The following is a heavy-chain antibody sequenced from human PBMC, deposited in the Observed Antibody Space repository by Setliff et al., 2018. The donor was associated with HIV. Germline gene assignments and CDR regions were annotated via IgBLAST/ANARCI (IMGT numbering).Heavy chain of an antibody. V-gene: IGHV3-48*03. CDR1: GFTFINYE. CDR3: ARDRVVGATLDPLDL. J-gene: IGHJ3*01. CDR2: ISYSCSAI. D-gene: IGHD1-26*01. Sequence: PGGSLRLSCTASGFTFINYEMNWVRQAPGKGLEWVAYISYSCSAIHYADSVKGRFTISRDNAKNSLYLQMNSLRAEDTAVYYCARDRVVGATLDPLDLWGQGTKVTVSS.